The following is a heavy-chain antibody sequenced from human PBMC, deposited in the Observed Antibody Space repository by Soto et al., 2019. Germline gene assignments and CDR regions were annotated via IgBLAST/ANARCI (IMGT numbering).Heavy chain of an antibody. V-gene: IGHV3-72*01. CDR3: AREDSSGWYSGDY. Sequence: GGSLRLSCAASGFTFSDHYMDWVRQAPGKGLEWVGRTRNKANSYTTEYAASVKGRFTISRDDSKNSLYLQMNSLKTEDTAVYYCAREDSSGWYSGDYWGQGTLVTVSS. J-gene: IGHJ4*02. D-gene: IGHD6-19*01. CDR1: GFTFSDHY. CDR2: TRNKANSYTT.